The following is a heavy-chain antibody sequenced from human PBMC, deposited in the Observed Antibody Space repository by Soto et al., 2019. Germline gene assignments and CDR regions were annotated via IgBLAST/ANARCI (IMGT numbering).Heavy chain of an antibody. CDR2: IYYSGST. J-gene: IGHJ4*02. D-gene: IGHD3-22*01. CDR3: ARDAAYYYDSTGSNRYFDL. CDR1: GGSIINGGYY. Sequence: QVQLQESGPGLVKASQTLSLTCTVSGGSIINGGYYWSWIRQPPGQGLEWIGYIYYSGSTYYNPSLKSRVTIPIDTSANHFSLRLSSVTAADTAVYYCARDAAYYYDSTGSNRYFDLWGQGTLVTVSS. V-gene: IGHV4-31*03.